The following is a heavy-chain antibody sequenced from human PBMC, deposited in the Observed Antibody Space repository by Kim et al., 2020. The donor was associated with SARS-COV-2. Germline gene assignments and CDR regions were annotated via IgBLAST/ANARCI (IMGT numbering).Heavy chain of an antibody. D-gene: IGHD3-10*01. CDR2: ISYSGRT. CDR3: ARLPDFSQHGSGLFYTFD. CDR1: GGSITTNY. J-gene: IGHJ4*01. V-gene: IGHV4-59*08. Sequence: SETLSLTCTVSGGSITTNYWHWLRQPPGKGLEWIAYISYSGRTDYNPSLKSRVTISVDASKNQFSLKLSSVTATDTAVYYFARLPDFSQHGSGLFYTFD.